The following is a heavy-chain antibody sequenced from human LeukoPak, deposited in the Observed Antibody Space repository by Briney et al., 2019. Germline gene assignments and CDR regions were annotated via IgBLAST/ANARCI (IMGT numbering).Heavy chain of an antibody. J-gene: IGHJ4*02. CDR1: GYTFTSYG. CDR2: MNPNSGNT. V-gene: IGHV1-8*02. D-gene: IGHD5-18*01. CDR3: ARGFVDTAMSGY. Sequence: ASVKVSCKASGYTFTSYGINWVRQATGQGLEWMGWMNPNSGNTGYAQKFQGRVTMTRNTSISTAYMELSSLRSEDTAVYYCARGFVDTAMSGYWGQGTLVTVSS.